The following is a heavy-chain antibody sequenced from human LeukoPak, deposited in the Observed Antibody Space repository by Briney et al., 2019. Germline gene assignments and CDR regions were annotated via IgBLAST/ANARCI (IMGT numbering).Heavy chain of an antibody. Sequence: PSETLSLTCTVSGGSISSYYWSWIRQPAGKGPEWIGRIYTSGSTNYNPSLKSRVTMSVDTSKNQFSLKLSSVTAADTAVYYCARGSQGYDSSGYHWFDYWGQGTLVTVSS. V-gene: IGHV4-4*07. CDR1: GGSISSYY. CDR2: IYTSGST. J-gene: IGHJ4*02. CDR3: ARGSQGYDSSGYHWFDY. D-gene: IGHD3-22*01.